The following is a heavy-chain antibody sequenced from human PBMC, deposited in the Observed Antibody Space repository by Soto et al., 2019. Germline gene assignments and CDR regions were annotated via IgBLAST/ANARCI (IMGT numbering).Heavy chain of an antibody. D-gene: IGHD3-16*01. Sequence: PSETLSLTCAVYGGCFSGYNWSWIRQPPGKGLEWIGEIKHSGSTNYNPSLKSRVTISVDTAKNQFSLKLSSVTAADTAVYYCASGRLMPTSGRALLLPGLVVWGPGTSLTVFS. V-gene: IGHV4-34*01. J-gene: IGHJ6*02. CDR3: ASGRLMPTSGRALLLPGLVV. CDR1: GGCFSGYN. CDR2: IKHSGST.